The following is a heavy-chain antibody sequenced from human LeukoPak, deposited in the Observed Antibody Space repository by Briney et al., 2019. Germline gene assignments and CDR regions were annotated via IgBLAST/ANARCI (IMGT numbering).Heavy chain of an antibody. D-gene: IGHD5-18*01. J-gene: IGHJ4*02. Sequence: GGSLRLSCAASGFTFSSYSMNWVRQAPGKGLEWVSSISSSSSYIYYADSVKGRFTISRDNSKNTLYLQMNSLGADDTAVYFCAKDISQGYTFGSIEEDYWGQGTLVTVSS. V-gene: IGHV3-21*04. CDR3: AKDISQGYTFGSIEEDY. CDR1: GFTFSSYS. CDR2: ISSSSSYI.